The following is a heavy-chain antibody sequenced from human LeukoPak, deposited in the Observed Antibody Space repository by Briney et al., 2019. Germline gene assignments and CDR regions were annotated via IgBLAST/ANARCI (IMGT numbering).Heavy chain of an antibody. CDR1: GFTFSSYG. D-gene: IGHD4-17*01. CDR2: ISGSGGST. CDR3: ARDGDGDYVFSYYFDY. Sequence: GGSLRLSCAASGFTFSSYGMSWVRQAPGKGLEWVSAISGSGGSTYYADSVKGRFTISRDNSKNTLYLQMNSLRVEDTAVYYCARDGDGDYVFSYYFDYWGQGTLVTVSS. J-gene: IGHJ4*02. V-gene: IGHV3-23*01.